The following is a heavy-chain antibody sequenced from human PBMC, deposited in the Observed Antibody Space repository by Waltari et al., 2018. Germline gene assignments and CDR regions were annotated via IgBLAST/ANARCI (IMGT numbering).Heavy chain of an antibody. CDR2: VKPDGNDK. CDR1: GFTFGDYW. CDR3: TRQGWYFDL. V-gene: IGHV3-7*01. Sequence: EVQLEESGGGSVQPGGSLRLSCAASGFTFGDYWMTWVRQSPGKGLEGVANVKPDGNDKYYVDSVKGRFTISRDNAKNSLYLQMNSLRAEDTAVYYCTRQGWYFDLWGRGTLVTVSS. J-gene: IGHJ2*01.